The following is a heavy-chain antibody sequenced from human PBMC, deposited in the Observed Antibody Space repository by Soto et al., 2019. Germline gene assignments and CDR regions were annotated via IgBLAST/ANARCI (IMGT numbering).Heavy chain of an antibody. J-gene: IGHJ3*01. V-gene: IGHV4-30-4*01. D-gene: IGHD2-8*01. CDR3: ARDLDHLRYVMYV. Sequence: SENLSLTCTVSGGSLSSGDYSWSWIRQPPGEGLEWIGYIYYSGSTYYNPSLKSRVTISVDTSKNQFSLKLSSVTAADTAVYYCARDLDHLRYVMYVWGQGSKVIGSS. CDR1: GGSLSSGDYS. CDR2: IYYSGST.